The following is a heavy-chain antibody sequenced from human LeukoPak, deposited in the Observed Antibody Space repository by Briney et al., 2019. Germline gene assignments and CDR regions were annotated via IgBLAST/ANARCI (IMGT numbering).Heavy chain of an antibody. D-gene: IGHD6-19*01. J-gene: IGHJ4*02. CDR1: GGSFSGYN. CDR2: IHHSGST. V-gene: IGHV4-34*01. CDR3: AIAVATDFDY. Sequence: KPSETLSLTCAVYGGSFSGYNWSWSRQPPGKGLERIGEIHHSGSTNYNPSLKSRVTISVDKSKNQFSLKLSSVTAADTAVYYCAIAVATDFDYWGQGTLVTVSS.